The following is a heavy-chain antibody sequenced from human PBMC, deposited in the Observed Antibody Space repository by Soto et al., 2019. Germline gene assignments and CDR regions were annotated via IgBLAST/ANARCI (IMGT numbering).Heavy chain of an antibody. CDR3: ARDREQQLVRHYGMDV. CDR2: IYYSGST. Sequence: PSETLSLTCTVSGGSISSGGYYWSWIRQHPGKGLEWIGYIYYSGSTYYNPSLKSRVTISVDTSKNQFSLKLSSVTAADTAVYYRARDREQQLVRHYGMDVWGQGTTVTVSS. D-gene: IGHD6-13*01. CDR1: GGSISSGGYY. J-gene: IGHJ6*02. V-gene: IGHV4-31*03.